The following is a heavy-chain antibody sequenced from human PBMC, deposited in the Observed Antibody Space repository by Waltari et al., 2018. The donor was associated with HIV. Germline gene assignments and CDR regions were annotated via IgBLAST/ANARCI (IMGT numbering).Heavy chain of an antibody. CDR2: MNPSTGNA. V-gene: IGHV1-8*02. CDR1: GYPFTHSE. D-gene: IGHD3-3*01. Sequence: QGQLVQSGAAVKQSGASVTLSCKASGYPFTHSEINWLRQATGQGLEWMGWMNPSTGNAGFAHNFQGRVVMTRDIPINTAYMELSGLTSHDAAVYYCSTSRPGAMFGDAWGQGTLVTVSS. CDR3: STSRPGAMFGDA. J-gene: IGHJ5*02.